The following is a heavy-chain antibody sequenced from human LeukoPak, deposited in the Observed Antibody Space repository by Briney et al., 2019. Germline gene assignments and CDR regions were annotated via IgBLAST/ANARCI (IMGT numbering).Heavy chain of an antibody. CDR3: ARHRRHYYDSSGSQRANWFDP. CDR1: GGSISSYY. Sequence: SETLSLTCTVSGGSISSYYWSWIRQPPGKGLEWIGYIYYSGDTNYNPSLKSRVTISVDTSKNQFSLKLSSVTAADTAVYYCARHRRHYYDSSGSQRANWFDPWGQGTLVTVSS. CDR2: IYYSGDT. J-gene: IGHJ5*02. D-gene: IGHD3-22*01. V-gene: IGHV4-59*08.